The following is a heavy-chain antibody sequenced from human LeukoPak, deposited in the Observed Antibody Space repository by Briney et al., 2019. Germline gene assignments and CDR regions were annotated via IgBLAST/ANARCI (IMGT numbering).Heavy chain of an antibody. J-gene: IGHJ4*02. Sequence: GGSLRLSCAASGFTFSSYSMNWVRQAPGKGLEWVSSISSSSSYIYYADSVKGRFTISRDNAKNSLYLQMNSLRAEGTAVYYCAREVSNYYGSGSYFADWGQGTLVTVSS. CDR2: ISSSSSYI. CDR1: GFTFSSYS. D-gene: IGHD3-10*01. V-gene: IGHV3-21*01. CDR3: AREVSNYYGSGSYFAD.